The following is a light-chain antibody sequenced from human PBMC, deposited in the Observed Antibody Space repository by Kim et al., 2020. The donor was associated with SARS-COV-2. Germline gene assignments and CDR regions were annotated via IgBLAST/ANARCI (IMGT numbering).Light chain of an antibody. CDR2: GAS. CDR3: QQYGSSPYT. V-gene: IGKV3-20*01. Sequence: LSPGERATLSCRASQSVRSNYLAWYQQKPAQAPRLLIYGASSRATGIPDRFSGSGSGTDFTLTISRLEPEDFTVYYCQQYGSSPYTFGQGTKLEI. J-gene: IGKJ2*01. CDR1: QSVRSNY.